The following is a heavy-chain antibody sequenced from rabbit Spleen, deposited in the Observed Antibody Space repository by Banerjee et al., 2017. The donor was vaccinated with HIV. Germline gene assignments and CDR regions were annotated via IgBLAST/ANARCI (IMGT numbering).Heavy chain of an antibody. D-gene: IGHD1-1*01. CDR2: INAVTGKA. V-gene: IGHV1S45*01. Sequence: QEQLVESGGGLVQPEGSLKLSCTASGFSFSNKAVMCWVRQAPGKGLEWIACINAVTGKAVYASWAKGRFTCSKTSSTTVTLQMTSLTVADTATYFCARNYVNAFDPWGPGTLVTVS. J-gene: IGHJ2*01. CDR1: GFSFSNKAV. CDR3: ARNYVNAFDP.